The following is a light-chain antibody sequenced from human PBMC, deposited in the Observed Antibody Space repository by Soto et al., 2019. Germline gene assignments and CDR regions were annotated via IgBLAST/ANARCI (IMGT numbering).Light chain of an antibody. CDR1: SSDVGAYNY. J-gene: IGLJ2*01. CDR2: DVS. Sequence: QSVLTQPASVSGSPGQSITISCTGTSSDVGAYNYVSWYQQHPGKAPKLMIYDVSNRPSGVSNRFSGSKSLNTASLSISGLQSEDEADYYCSSYTTSSTVVFGGGTKVTVL. V-gene: IGLV2-14*03. CDR3: SSYTTSSTVV.